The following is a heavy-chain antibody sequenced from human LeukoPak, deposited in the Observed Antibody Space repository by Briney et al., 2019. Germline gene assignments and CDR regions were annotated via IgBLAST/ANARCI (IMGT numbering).Heavy chain of an antibody. Sequence: SETLSLTCTVSGGSISSSFYYWGWIRQPPGKGLEWIGSIYYSGSTYYNPSLKSRVTISVDTSKNQFSLKLTSVTAADTAVYYCARGLSSSWYWFNTWGQGTLVTVSS. CDR2: IYYSGST. CDR3: ARGLSSSWYWFNT. D-gene: IGHD6-13*01. J-gene: IGHJ5*02. V-gene: IGHV4-39*07. CDR1: GGSISSSFYY.